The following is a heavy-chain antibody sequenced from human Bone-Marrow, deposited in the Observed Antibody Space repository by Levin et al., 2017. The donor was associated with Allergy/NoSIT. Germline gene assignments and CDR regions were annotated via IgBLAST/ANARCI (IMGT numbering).Heavy chain of an antibody. CDR3: VARSNGMDV. V-gene: IGHV3-66*01. J-gene: IGHJ6*02. CDR2: IYSGGSA. CDR1: EFIVRSHY. D-gene: IGHD5-12*01. Sequence: QAGESLKISCGASEFIVRSHYMSWVRQAPGKGLDWVSVIYSGGSAYYADSVKGRFTISRDNSKNTLYLQMNSLRAEDTAVYYCVARSNGMDVWGQGTTVTVSS.